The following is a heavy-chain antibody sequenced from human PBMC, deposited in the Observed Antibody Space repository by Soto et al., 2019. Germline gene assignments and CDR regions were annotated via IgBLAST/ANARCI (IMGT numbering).Heavy chain of an antibody. CDR1: GYTFTIYG. CDR2: ISPYNGNT. V-gene: IGHV1-18*01. CDR3: ARDGVLQGYCGGDCIEPEGLDI. D-gene: IGHD2-21*02. J-gene: IGHJ3*02. Sequence: ASVKVSCKASGYTFTIYGISWVRQAPGQGLEWMGWISPYNGNTNYAQKLQGRVTMTTDTSTSTADMELRSLRSYDTAEDYGARDGVLQGYCGGDCIEPEGLDIWRQGTMVTVSS.